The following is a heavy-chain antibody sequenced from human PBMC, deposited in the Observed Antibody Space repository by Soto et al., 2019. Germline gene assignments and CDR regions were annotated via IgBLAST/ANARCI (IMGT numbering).Heavy chain of an antibody. CDR1: GFSFTNYW. V-gene: IGHV3-74*01. Sequence: GGSLRLSCAASGFSFTNYWMHWVRQVPGKGLVWVSRINTDGSSTSYADSVKGRFTISRDNAKNTLYLQMNSLRAEDTAVYYCASEGWGSHDYWGQGTRVTVSS. J-gene: IGHJ4*02. CDR2: INTDGSST. D-gene: IGHD3-16*01. CDR3: ASEGWGSHDY.